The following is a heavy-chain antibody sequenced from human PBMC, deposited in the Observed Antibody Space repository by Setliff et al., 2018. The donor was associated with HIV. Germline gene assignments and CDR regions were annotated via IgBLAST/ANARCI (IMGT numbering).Heavy chain of an antibody. J-gene: IGHJ2*01. CDR2: IKSKSDGGTT. CDR1: GFIFTNAW. V-gene: IGHV3-15*05. Sequence: GGSLRLSCETSGFIFTNAWMSWVRQSPRKGLEWLARIKSKSDGGTTSYAAPVKDRFTVSRDDSRNTLYLQMNSMKSDDTATYYCVGHYYDPLTGYYVWFFDVWGRGTLVTVSS. D-gene: IGHD3-9*01. CDR3: VGHYYDPLTGYYVWFFDV.